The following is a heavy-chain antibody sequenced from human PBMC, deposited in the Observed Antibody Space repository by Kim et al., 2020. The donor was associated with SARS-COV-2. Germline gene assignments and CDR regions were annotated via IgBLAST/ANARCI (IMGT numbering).Heavy chain of an antibody. Sequence: GGSLRLSCAASGFTFDDHGMSWVRQAPGKGLEWVSGINWNGGSTGYADSVKGRFTISRDNAKNSLYLQMNSLRAEDTALYYCARGCRYCSGGSCYSDYWGQGTLVTVSS. CDR1: GFTFDDHG. D-gene: IGHD2-15*01. CDR2: INWNGGST. V-gene: IGHV3-20*04. CDR3: ARGCRYCSGGSCYSDY. J-gene: IGHJ4*02.